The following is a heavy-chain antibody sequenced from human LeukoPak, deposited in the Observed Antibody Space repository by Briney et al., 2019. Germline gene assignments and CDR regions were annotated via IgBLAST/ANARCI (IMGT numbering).Heavy chain of an antibody. J-gene: IGHJ6*02. Sequence: SQTLSLTCAISGDSFSSISVAWNWLRQSPSRGLEWLGRTYYRSKWYYEYAVSVKSRINISPDTFKNQFSLQLTSVTPEDTAVYYCSLARSEYHYGMDVWGQGTTVTVSS. CDR2: TYYRSKWYY. V-gene: IGHV6-1*01. CDR3: SLARSEYHYGMDV. CDR1: GDSFSSISVA.